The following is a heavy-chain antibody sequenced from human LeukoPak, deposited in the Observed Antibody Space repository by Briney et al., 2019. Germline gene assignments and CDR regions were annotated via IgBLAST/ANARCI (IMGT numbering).Heavy chain of an antibody. D-gene: IGHD3-3*01. CDR2: ISYDGSNK. J-gene: IGHJ3*02. CDR3: ARVRGAFDI. Sequence: GGSLRLSCAASGFTLSSYAVHWVRQAPGKGLEWVAVISYDGSNKYYAVSVEGRFTISRDNSKNTLYLQMNSLRAEDTAVYYCARVRGAFDIWGQATMVTVSS. CDR1: GFTLSSYA. V-gene: IGHV3-30-3*01.